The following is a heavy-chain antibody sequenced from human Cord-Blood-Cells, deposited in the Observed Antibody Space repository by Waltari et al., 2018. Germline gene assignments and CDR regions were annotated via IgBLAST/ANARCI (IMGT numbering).Heavy chain of an antibody. V-gene: IGHV4-34*01. CDR1: GGSFSGYY. Sequence: QVQLQQWGAGLLKPSETLSLTCAVYGGSFSGYYWSWIRKPPGTGLEWFGEINHSGSTNYNPSLKSRVTISVDTSKNQFSLKLSSVTAADTAVYYCARAGYRDYSKIFDYWGQGTLVTVSS. J-gene: IGHJ4*02. D-gene: IGHD4-4*01. CDR3: ARAGYRDYSKIFDY. CDR2: INHSGST.